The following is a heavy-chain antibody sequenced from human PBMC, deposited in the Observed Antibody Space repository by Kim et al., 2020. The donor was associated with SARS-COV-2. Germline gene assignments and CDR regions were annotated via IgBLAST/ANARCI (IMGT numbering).Heavy chain of an antibody. Sequence: SETLSLTCTVSGGSITSNNWWTWVRQPPGQGLEWIGEIFHSGSTNYSPSLESRVTISVDKSNNQFSVRLTSVTAADTAVYYCAGRNPAGNPAPFWGQGTLVTVSS. D-gene: IGHD6-19*01. CDR2: IFHSGST. J-gene: IGHJ4*02. V-gene: IGHV4-4*02. CDR1: GGSITSNNW. CDR3: AGRNPAGNPAPF.